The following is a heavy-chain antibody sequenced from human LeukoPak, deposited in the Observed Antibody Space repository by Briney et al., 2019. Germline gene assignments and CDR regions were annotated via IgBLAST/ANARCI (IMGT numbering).Heavy chain of an antibody. Sequence: SETLSLTCTVSGGSISSYYWSWIRQPPGKGLEWIGYIYHSGSTYYNPSLKSRVTISVDRSKNQFSLKLSSVTAADTAVYYCAKAPFWSGYYYYYMDVWGKGTTVTVSS. CDR2: IYHSGST. J-gene: IGHJ6*03. D-gene: IGHD3-3*01. CDR3: AKAPFWSGYYYYYMDV. CDR1: GGSISSYY. V-gene: IGHV4-59*12.